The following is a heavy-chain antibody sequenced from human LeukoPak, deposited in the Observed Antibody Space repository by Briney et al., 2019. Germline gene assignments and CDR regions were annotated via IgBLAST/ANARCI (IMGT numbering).Heavy chain of an antibody. CDR2: IKGDERST. Sequence: GGSLRLSCAASGFTFSSYWLHWVRQAPGKGLVWVSRIKGDERSTNYADSVKGRFTISRDNAKNTVYLEMNSLRAEDTAVYYCVRGQLWSYYHNYWGQGTLVTVSS. CDR1: GFTFSSYW. V-gene: IGHV3-74*01. CDR3: VRGQLWSYYHNY. D-gene: IGHD2-2*01. J-gene: IGHJ4*02.